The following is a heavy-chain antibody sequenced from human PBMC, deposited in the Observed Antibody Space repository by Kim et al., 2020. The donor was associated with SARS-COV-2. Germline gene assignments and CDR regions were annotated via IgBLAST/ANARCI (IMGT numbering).Heavy chain of an antibody. Sequence: ASVKVSCKASGYTFTSYAIHWVRQAPGQRLEWMGWINAGNGNTKYSQKIQGRVTITRDTSASTAYMELSSLRSEDTAVYYCARDSGAIVGRACDIWGQGTIVTVSS. CDR2: INAGNGNT. J-gene: IGHJ3*02. D-gene: IGHD1-26*01. V-gene: IGHV1-3*01. CDR1: GYTFTSYA. CDR3: ARDSGAIVGRACDI.